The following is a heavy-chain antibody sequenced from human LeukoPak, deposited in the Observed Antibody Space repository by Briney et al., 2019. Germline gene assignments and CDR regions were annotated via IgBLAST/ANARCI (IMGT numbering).Heavy chain of an antibody. CDR3: AGGGPRFAEWLSRPPNYYYLGMDV. CDR1: GGSFSGYY. V-gene: IGHV4-34*01. J-gene: IGHJ6*02. Sequence: PSETLSLTCAVYGGSFSGYYWSWIRQPPGMGLEWIGEINHSGSANYNPSLKSRVTISVDTSKNQFSLKLSSVTAADTAVYYCAGGGPRFAEWLSRPPNYYYLGMDVWGQGTTVTVSS. CDR2: INHSGSA. D-gene: IGHD3-3*01.